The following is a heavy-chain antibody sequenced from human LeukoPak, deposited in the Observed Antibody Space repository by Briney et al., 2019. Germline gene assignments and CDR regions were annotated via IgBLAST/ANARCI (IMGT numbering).Heavy chain of an antibody. J-gene: IGHJ4*02. Sequence: VASVKVSCKASGYTFTSYAMHWVRQAPGQGLEWMGWITPSGGTNYPQKFQGRVAITRDTPITTAYMDLGRLTSDDTAVYYCARDRYGDGFAHFDYWGQGALVTVSS. CDR3: ARDRYGDGFAHFDY. V-gene: IGHV1-2*02. CDR1: GYTFTSYA. CDR2: ITPSGGT. D-gene: IGHD5-24*01.